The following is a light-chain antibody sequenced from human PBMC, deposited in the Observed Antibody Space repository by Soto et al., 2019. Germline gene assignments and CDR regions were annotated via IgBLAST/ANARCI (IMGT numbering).Light chain of an antibody. CDR2: KAS. V-gene: IGKV1-5*03. Sequence: DIQMTQSPSTLSASAGDRVHITCRASQSISSWLAWYQQKPGKAPNLLIYKASSLESGVPSRFSGSGSGTEFTLTISSLQPDDFATDDCQQYNSHWTFGPWTKVDIK. CDR3: QQYNSHWT. J-gene: IGKJ1*01. CDR1: QSISSW.